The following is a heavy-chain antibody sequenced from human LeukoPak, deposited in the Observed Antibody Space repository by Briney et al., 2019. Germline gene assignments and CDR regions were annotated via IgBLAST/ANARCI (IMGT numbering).Heavy chain of an antibody. D-gene: IGHD3-10*01. J-gene: IGHJ4*02. V-gene: IGHV4-30-2*01. CDR3: ARYGGSGTYYFDY. CDR2: IYDSGST. Sequence: SQTLSLTCAVSGGSISSGGYAWSWIRQPPGKGLEWIGYIYDSGSTHYNPSLKSRVTISVDRSENQFSLKLSSVTAADTAVYYCARYGGSGTYYFDYWGQGALVTVSS. CDR1: GGSISSGGYA.